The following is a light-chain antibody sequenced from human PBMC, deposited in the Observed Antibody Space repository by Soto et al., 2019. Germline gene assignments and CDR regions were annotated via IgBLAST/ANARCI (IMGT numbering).Light chain of an antibody. J-gene: IGLJ3*02. CDR3: CSYAGTYTLV. CDR2: DVT. V-gene: IGLV2-11*01. CDR1: SSDIGTYNF. Sequence: QSALTQPRSVSGSPGQSVTFSCIGTSSDIGTYNFVSWYQQYPGKAPKLMIYDVTKRPSGVPDRFSGSKSGNTASLTISGLQAEDEADYYCCSYAGTYTLVFGGGTKLTVL.